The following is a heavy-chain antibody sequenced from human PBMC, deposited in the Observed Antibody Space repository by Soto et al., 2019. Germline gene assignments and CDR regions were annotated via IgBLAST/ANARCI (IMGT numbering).Heavy chain of an antibody. CDR3: ARHRGYSYGAEFDY. Sequence: QLQLQESGPGLVKPSETLSLTCTVSGGSISSSSYYWGWIRQPPGKGLEWIGSIYYSGSTYYNPSLKSRVTTSVDTSKSQCSLKLSSVTAADTAVYYCARHRGYSYGAEFDYWGQGTLVTVSS. V-gene: IGHV4-39*01. J-gene: IGHJ4*02. CDR1: GGSISSSSYY. CDR2: IYYSGST. D-gene: IGHD5-18*01.